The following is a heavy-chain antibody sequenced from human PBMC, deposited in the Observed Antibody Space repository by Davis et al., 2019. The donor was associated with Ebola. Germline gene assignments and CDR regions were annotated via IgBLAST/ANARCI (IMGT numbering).Heavy chain of an antibody. D-gene: IGHD6-19*01. CDR1: GFTFSSYG. V-gene: IGHV3-30*02. CDR3: AKDGHFGSGYYYYGMDV. Sequence: PGGSLRLSCAASGFTFSSYGMRWVRQAPGKGLEWVAFIRYDGSNKYYADSVKGRFTISRDNSKNTLYLQMNSLRAEDTAVYYCAKDGHFGSGYYYYGMDVWGQGTTVTVSS. J-gene: IGHJ6*02. CDR2: IRYDGSNK.